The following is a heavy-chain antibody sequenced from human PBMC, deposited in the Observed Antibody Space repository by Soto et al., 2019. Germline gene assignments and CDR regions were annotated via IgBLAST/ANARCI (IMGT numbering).Heavy chain of an antibody. J-gene: IGHJ6*02. Sequence: ASVKVSCKASGYTLTTFFMHWGRQAPGQGLEWMGVINPGYPAGRSTTYAQKFQGRVTMTTDTSTSTVYMELSGLRSDATAVYYCAREAIVAGATTGMDVWGQGTRVTVSS. CDR2: INPGYPAGRST. D-gene: IGHD1-26*01. V-gene: IGHV1-46*01. CDR3: AREAIVAGATTGMDV. CDR1: GYTLTTFF.